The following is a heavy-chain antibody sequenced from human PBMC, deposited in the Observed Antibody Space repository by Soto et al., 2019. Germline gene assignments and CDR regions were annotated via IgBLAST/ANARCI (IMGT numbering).Heavy chain of an antibody. CDR3: ARDRAAGGY. D-gene: IGHD6-13*01. CDR1: GFSFSNYE. CDR2: ISSGGDTI. J-gene: IGHJ4*02. Sequence: GVSLRLSCAASGFSFSNYEIDWVRQAPGKGLEWGAYISSGGDTIHYADSVRGRFTVPRDNARNSLSLQMNTLRVEDTALYYCARDRAAGGYWGQGTMVTVSS. V-gene: IGHV3-48*03.